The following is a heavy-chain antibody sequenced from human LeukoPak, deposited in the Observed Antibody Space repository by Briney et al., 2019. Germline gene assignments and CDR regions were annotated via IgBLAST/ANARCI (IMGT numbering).Heavy chain of an antibody. J-gene: IGHJ4*02. CDR2: IKSKSDGGTI. CDR3: TTDLDY. V-gene: IGHV3-15*01. Sequence: KPGESLKISCAGSGFIFRDVWMSWVRQAPGKGLEWVGRIKSKSDGGTIDYAAPVKGRVTMSRDDSKKTFSLEMNNLKTEDTGVYYCTTDLDYWGQGTLVTVSS. CDR1: GFIFRDVW.